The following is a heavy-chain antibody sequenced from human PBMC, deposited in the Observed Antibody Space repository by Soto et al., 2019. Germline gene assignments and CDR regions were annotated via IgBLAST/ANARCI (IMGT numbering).Heavy chain of an antibody. CDR3: ARDEYYDILTGPSRNGMDV. Sequence: ASVKVSCKASGYTFTNYGISWVRQAPGQGLEWMGWISTYNGHTNYAQKFQGRVTMTTDTSTSTAYMELRSLRSDDMAVYYCARDEYYDILTGPSRNGMDVWGQGTTVTVSS. CDR1: GYTFTNYG. V-gene: IGHV1-18*03. D-gene: IGHD3-9*01. J-gene: IGHJ6*02. CDR2: ISTYNGHT.